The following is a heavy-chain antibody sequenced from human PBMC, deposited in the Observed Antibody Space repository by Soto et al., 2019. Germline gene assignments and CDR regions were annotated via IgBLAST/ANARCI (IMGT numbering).Heavy chain of an antibody. CDR2: LIAMLGTP. D-gene: IGHD5-18*01. CDR3: ARGAMANFDS. CDR1: GGTFGSHG. Sequence: VKLVQSGAEVKKPGSSVKVSCRASGGTFGSHGIAWVRQAPGQGLEWMGGLIAMLGTPTYAKKVQGRATITAGESLTSSYLELRCMRSADTSVYLCARGAMANFDSWGQGTVVTVSS. J-gene: IGHJ4*02. V-gene: IGHV1-69*01.